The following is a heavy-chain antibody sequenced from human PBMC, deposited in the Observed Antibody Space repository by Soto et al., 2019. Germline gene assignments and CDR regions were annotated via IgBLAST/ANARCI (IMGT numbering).Heavy chain of an antibody. J-gene: IGHJ4*02. CDR2: INHSGST. Sequence: SETLSLTCAVYGGSFSGYYWSWIRQPPGKGLEWIGEINHSGSTNYNPSLKSRVTISVDTSKNQFSLKLSSVTAADTAVYYCARGRYCSSTSCSPYYFDYWGQGTLVTVSS. CDR1: GGSFSGYY. CDR3: ARGRYCSSTSCSPYYFDY. V-gene: IGHV4-34*01. D-gene: IGHD2-2*01.